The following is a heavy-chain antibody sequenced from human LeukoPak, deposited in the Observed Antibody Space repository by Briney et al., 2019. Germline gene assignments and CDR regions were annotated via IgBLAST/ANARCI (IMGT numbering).Heavy chain of an antibody. V-gene: IGHV1-69*05. Sequence: SVKVSCKASGGTFSSYAISWVRQAPGQGLEWMGGIIPIFGTANYAQKFQSRVTITTDESTSTAYMELSSLRSEDTAVYYCASPLMITFGGVIVPDSYYYMDVWGKGTTVTVSS. D-gene: IGHD3-16*02. J-gene: IGHJ6*03. CDR3: ASPLMITFGGVIVPDSYYYMDV. CDR2: IIPIFGTA. CDR1: GGTFSSYA.